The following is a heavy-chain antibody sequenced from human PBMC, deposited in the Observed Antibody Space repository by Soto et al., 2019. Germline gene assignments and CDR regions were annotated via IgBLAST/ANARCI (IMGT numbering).Heavy chain of an antibody. J-gene: IGHJ6*03. CDR3: ARAPGTSYYYYMDV. D-gene: IGHD1-26*01. V-gene: IGHV4-59*08. CDR2: IYYSGST. CDR1: GGSISSYY. Sequence: SETLSLTCTVSGGSISSYYWSWIRQPPGKGLEWIGYIYYSGSTNYNPSLKSRVTISVDTSKNQFSLKLSSVTAADTAVHYCARAPGTSYYYYMDVWGKGTTVTVSS.